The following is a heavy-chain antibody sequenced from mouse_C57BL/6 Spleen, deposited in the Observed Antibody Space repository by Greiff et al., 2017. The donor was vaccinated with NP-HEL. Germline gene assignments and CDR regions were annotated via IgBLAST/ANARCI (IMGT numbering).Heavy chain of an antibody. V-gene: IGHV14-3*01. CDR3: ARSSDGPTSYYYAMDY. J-gene: IGHJ4*01. D-gene: IGHD2-3*01. Sequence: DVKLVESVAELVRPGASVKLSCTASGFNIKNTYMHWVKQRPEQGLEWIGRIDPANGNTKYAPKFQGKATITADTSSNTAYLQLSSLTSEDTAIYYCARSSDGPTSYYYAMDYWGQGTSVTVSS. CDR1: GFNIKNTY. CDR2: IDPANGNT.